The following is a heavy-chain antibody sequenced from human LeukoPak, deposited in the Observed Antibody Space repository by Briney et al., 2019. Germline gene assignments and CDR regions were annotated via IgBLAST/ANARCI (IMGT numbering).Heavy chain of an antibody. J-gene: IGHJ4*02. CDR2: ISSSGSTI. D-gene: IGHD3-22*01. Sequence: GGSLRLSCAASGFTFSDYYMSWIRQAPGKGLEWVSYISSSGSTIYYADSVKGRFTISRDNAKNSLYLQMNSLRAEGTAVYYCARAKDNYYDSSGYDRGFDYWDQGTLVTVSS. V-gene: IGHV3-11*01. CDR1: GFTFSDYY. CDR3: ARAKDNYYDSSGYDRGFDY.